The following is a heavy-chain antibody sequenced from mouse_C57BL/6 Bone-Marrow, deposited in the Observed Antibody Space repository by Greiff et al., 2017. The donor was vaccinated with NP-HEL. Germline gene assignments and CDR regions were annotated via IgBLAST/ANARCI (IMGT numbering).Heavy chain of an antibody. CDR1: GYTFSSYW. V-gene: IGHV1-69*01. Sequence: VQLLPPGAALVMPGASVKLSCKASGYTFSSYWMHWVKQRPGQGLEWIGEIDPAGSSTNYDEKVKGKFTLTGDKSSSTAYMQLSSLTSEDSAVYYCARWLRRWDYWCQGTSVTVSS. J-gene: IGHJ4*01. CDR3: ARWLRRWDY. CDR2: IDPAGSST. D-gene: IGHD2-2*01.